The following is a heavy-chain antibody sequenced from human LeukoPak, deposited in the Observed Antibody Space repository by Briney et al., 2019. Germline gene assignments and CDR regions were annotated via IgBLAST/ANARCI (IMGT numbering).Heavy chain of an antibody. CDR1: GFTFTNFW. CDR2: IRPDGSEQ. CDR3: AGRDSARNPWAY. D-gene: IGHD4-11*01. Sequence: GGSLRLSCAASGFTFTNFWMNWIRRAPGRGLERVANIRPDGSEQLYVDSVKGRFTISRDYAKNSVYLQMNSLRADDTAVYYCAGRDSARNPWAYWGQGTLVTVST. V-gene: IGHV3-7*01. J-gene: IGHJ4*02.